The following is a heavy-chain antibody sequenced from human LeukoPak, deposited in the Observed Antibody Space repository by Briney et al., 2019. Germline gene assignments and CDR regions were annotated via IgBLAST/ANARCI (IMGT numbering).Heavy chain of an antibody. V-gene: IGHV4-34*01. Sequence: SETLSLTCAVYGGSFSGYYWSWIRQPPGKGLEGIGEINHSGSTNYNPSLKSRVTISVDTSKNQFSLKLSSVTAADTAVYYCARHVVVVAARSWFDPWGQGTLVTVSS. J-gene: IGHJ5*02. CDR3: ARHVVVVAARSWFDP. CDR2: INHSGST. D-gene: IGHD2-15*01. CDR1: GGSFSGYY.